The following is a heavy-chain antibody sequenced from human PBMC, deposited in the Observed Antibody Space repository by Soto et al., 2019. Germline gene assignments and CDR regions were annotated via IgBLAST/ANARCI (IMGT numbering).Heavy chain of an antibody. V-gene: IGHV1-69*13. CDR1: GGTFSSYA. CDR2: IIPIFGTA. CDR3: ARGVRYCSGGSCYSGLYYYYGLEV. J-gene: IGHJ6*02. Sequence: ASVKVSCKASGGTFSSYAISWVRQAPGQGLEWMGGIIPIFGTANYAQKFQGRVTITADESTSTAYMELSSLRSEDTAVYYCARGVRYCSGGSCYSGLYYYYGLEVWSQGTTVTVSS. D-gene: IGHD2-15*01.